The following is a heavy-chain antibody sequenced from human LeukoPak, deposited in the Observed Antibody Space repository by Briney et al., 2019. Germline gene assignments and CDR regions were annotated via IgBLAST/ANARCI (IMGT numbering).Heavy chain of an antibody. V-gene: IGHV1-8*01. CDR2: MNPNSGNT. CDR1: GYTLTRYD. Sequence: ASVKVSCKASGYTLTRYDINWVRQATGQGLEWMGWMNPNSGNTGYAQKFQGRVTMTRNTSISTAYMELSSLRSENTAVYYCASYNGELDDAFDIWGQGTMVTVSS. J-gene: IGHJ3*02. CDR3: ASYNGELDDAFDI. D-gene: IGHD1-14*01.